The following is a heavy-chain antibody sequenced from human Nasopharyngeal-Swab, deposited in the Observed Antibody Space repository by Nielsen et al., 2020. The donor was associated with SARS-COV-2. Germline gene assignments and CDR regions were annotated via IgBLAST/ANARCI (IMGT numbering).Heavy chain of an antibody. CDR2: ISYTGNT. V-gene: IGHV4-39*07. J-gene: IGHJ4*02. D-gene: IGHD4-17*01. CDR1: GGSISGGTYF. Sequence: SEILSLTCTVSGGSISGGTYFWGWIRQPPGKGLEWIGSISYTGNTYYNPSLKSRVTISVDTSKNQFSLKLNSVTAADTAVYYCARGLGDYGDPGYWGQGTLVTVSS. CDR3: ARGLGDYGDPGY.